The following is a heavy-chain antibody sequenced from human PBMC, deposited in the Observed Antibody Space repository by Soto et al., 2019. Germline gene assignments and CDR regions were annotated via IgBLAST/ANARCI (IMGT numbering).Heavy chain of an antibody. D-gene: IGHD6-19*01. CDR1: GFTFSDYA. Sequence: GGSLRLTCAASGFTFSDYAMHWVRQAPGKGLEWVAVVSHDGRNTYYADSVKGRFTISRDSSKNTVSLEMTSLRAEDTAVYYCAKVGLQWLVTSDFNYWGQGALVTLSS. J-gene: IGHJ4*02. CDR2: VSHDGRNT. V-gene: IGHV3-30*18. CDR3: AKVGLQWLVTSDFNY.